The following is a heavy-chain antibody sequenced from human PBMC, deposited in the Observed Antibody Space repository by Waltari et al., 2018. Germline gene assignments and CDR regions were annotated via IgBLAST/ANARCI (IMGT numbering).Heavy chain of an antibody. Sequence: QVQLVQSGAEVKTPGASVKVSCKASGYTFTSYDITWVRQATGQGLEWMGWMNPNSGNTGYAQKFQGRVTMTRDTSISTAYMELSRLRSDDTAVYYCARDSEMATIRSGSYYFDYWGQGTLVTVSS. CDR3: ARDSEMATIRSGSYYFDY. J-gene: IGHJ4*02. D-gene: IGHD5-12*01. CDR1: GYTFTSYD. CDR2: MNPNSGNT. V-gene: IGHV1-8*01.